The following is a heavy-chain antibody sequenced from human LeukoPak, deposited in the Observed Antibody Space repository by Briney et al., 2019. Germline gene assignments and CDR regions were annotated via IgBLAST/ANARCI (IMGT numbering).Heavy chain of an antibody. V-gene: IGHV3-33*08. CDR2: IWYDGSNK. Sequence: GGSLRLSCAASGFTFSSYAMSWVRQAPGKGLEWVAVIWYDGSNKYYADSVKGRFTISRDNSKNTLYLQMNSLRAEDTAVYYCAREELLWFGESQNAFDIWGQGTMVTVSS. J-gene: IGHJ3*02. D-gene: IGHD3-10*01. CDR1: GFTFSSYA. CDR3: AREELLWFGESQNAFDI.